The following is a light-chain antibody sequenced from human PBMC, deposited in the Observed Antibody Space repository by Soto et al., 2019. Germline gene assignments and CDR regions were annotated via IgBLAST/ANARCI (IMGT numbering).Light chain of an antibody. CDR3: QTYDSVPV. J-gene: IGKJ3*01. V-gene: IGKV1-27*01. Sequence: DIQMTQSPTSLSASVGDRVTITCRASQGIWNFEAWYQQNPGKAPKLQVYAASTLQSGVPSWFSGSGSGTAFTHIIDCLPTEDVASYSCQTYDSVPVFGPGTKVEIK. CDR2: AAS. CDR1: QGIWNF.